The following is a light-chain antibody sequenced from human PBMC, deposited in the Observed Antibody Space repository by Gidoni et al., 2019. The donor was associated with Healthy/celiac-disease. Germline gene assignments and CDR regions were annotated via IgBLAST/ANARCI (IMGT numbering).Light chain of an antibody. V-gene: IGLV3-1*01. CDR2: QDS. CDR3: QAWDSTRV. Sequence: SYELTQQPSVSVSPGQTASITCSGDKLGDKYACWYQQKPGQSPVLVIYQDSKRPSGIPERFSGSNSGNTATLTISGTQAMDEADYYCQAWDSTRVFGTGTKVTVL. J-gene: IGLJ1*01. CDR1: KLGDKY.